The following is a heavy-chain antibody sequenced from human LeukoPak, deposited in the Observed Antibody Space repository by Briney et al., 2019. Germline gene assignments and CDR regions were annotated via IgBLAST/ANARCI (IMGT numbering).Heavy chain of an antibody. CDR3: ARDRPIYSSGWYFEH. V-gene: IGHV1-2*06. Sequence: ASVKVSCKASGYTFTGYYMHWVRQAPGQGLEWMGRINPNSGGTNHAQKFQGRVAMTTDTSTSTAYMDLRSLRSDDTAIYYCARDRPIYSSGWYFEHWGLGTLVTVSS. CDR1: GYTFTGYY. CDR2: INPNSGGT. J-gene: IGHJ4*02. D-gene: IGHD6-19*01.